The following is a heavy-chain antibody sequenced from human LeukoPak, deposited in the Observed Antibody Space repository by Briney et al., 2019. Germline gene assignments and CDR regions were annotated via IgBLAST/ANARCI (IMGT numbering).Heavy chain of an antibody. CDR3: AKGTSRGYYLPQPFDY. J-gene: IGHJ4*02. Sequence: GGSLRLSCAASGFTFDDYAMHWVRQAPGKGLEWVSGISWNSGSIGYADSVKGRFTISRDNAKNSLYLQMNSLRAEDTALYYCAKGTSRGYYLPQPFDYWGQGTLVTVSS. CDR2: ISWNSGSI. V-gene: IGHV3-9*01. D-gene: IGHD3-22*01. CDR1: GFTFDDYA.